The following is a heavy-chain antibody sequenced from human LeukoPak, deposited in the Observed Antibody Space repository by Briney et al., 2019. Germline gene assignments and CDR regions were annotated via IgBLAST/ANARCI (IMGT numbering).Heavy chain of an antibody. J-gene: IGHJ3*02. CDR2: IYTSGST. Sequence: SETLSLTCTVSGGSISSYYWSWIRQPAGKGLEWIGRIYTSGSTNYNPSLKSRVTMSVDTSENQFSLKLSSVTAADTAVYYCARGPDIVATLGAFDIWGQGTMVTVSS. CDR1: GGSISSYY. CDR3: ARGPDIVATLGAFDI. D-gene: IGHD5-12*01. V-gene: IGHV4-4*07.